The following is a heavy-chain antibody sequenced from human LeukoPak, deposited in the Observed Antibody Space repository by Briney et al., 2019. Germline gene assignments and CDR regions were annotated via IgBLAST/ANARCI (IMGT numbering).Heavy chain of an antibody. J-gene: IGHJ3*02. D-gene: IGHD3-22*01. V-gene: IGHV1-46*01. CDR1: GYTFTGYY. CDR3: ARDLPLYYDSSVYAFDI. Sequence: EASVKVSCKASGYTFTGYYMHWVRQAPGQGLEWMGWINPSGGSTSYAQKFQGRVTMTRDTSTSTVYMELSSLRSEDTAVYYCARDLPLYYDSSVYAFDIWGQGTMVTVSS. CDR2: INPSGGST.